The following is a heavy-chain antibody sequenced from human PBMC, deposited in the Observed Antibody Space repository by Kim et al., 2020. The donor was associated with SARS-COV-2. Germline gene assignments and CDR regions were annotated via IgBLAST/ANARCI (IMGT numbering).Heavy chain of an antibody. J-gene: IGHJ6*02. CDR2: ISAYNGNT. CDR3: YLWLELPGYYGMDV. CDR1: GYTFTSYG. V-gene: IGHV1-18*04. Sequence: ASVKVSCKASGYTFTSYGISWVRQAPGQGLEWMGWISAYNGNTNYAQKLQGRVTMTTDTSTSTAYMELRSLRSDDTAVYYCYLWLELPGYYGMDVWGQGTTVTVSS. D-gene: IGHD1-7*01.